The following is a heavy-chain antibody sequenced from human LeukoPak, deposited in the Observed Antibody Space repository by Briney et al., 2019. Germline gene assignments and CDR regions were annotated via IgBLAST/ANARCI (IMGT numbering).Heavy chain of an antibody. CDR2: ISGGAGST. D-gene: IGHD3-22*01. V-gene: IGHV3-23*01. CDR3: AKGYYDSRRTYFDY. J-gene: IGHJ4*02. Sequence: GGSLRLSCAASAITFSTYAMSWVRQAPGKGLECVSVISGGAGSTYYADSVKGRFTISRDNSKNTLYLQMNSLRAEDTAVYYCAKGYYDSRRTYFDYWGQGTLVTVSS. CDR1: AITFSTYA.